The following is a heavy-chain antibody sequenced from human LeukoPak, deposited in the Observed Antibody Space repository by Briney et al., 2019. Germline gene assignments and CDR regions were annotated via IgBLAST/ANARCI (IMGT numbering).Heavy chain of an antibody. J-gene: IGHJ6*03. V-gene: IGHV3-30*02. CDR3: AKPFPGNRHYYYMDV. CDR2: IRYDGSNK. D-gene: IGHD1-14*01. Sequence: PGGSLRLSCAASGFTFSSYGMHWVRQAPGKGLEWVAFIRYDGSNKYYADSVKGRFTISRDNSKNTLYLQMNSLRAEDTAVYYCAKPFPGNRHYYYMDVWGKGTTVTISS. CDR1: GFTFSSYG.